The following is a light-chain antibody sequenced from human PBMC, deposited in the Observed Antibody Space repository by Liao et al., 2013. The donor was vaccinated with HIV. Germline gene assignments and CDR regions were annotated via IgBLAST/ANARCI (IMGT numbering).Light chain of an antibody. Sequence: SYELTQPPAVSVPPGQTATITCSGENLGERFASWYQQKPGRSPILVVSQDTKRPSGIPERFFGSNSGNTATLTIGGTQAMDEAEYYCQAWESATVVFGGGTKLTVL. J-gene: IGLJ2*01. CDR2: QDT. CDR3: QAWESATVV. CDR1: NLGERF. V-gene: IGLV3-1*01.